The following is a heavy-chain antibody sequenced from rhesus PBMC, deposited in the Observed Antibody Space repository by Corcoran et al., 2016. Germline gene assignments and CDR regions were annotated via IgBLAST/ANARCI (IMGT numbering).Heavy chain of an antibody. CDR3: ARDLGRYSGIDY. CDR1: GGSISDSYR. J-gene: IGHJ4*01. D-gene: IGHD5-24*01. Sequence: QVQLQESGPGVVKPSETLSLTCAVSGGSISDSYRWSWIRQPPGKGLEWIGYIYGSSTSTNYNPSPKSRVTISKDTSKNQFSLKLSSVTAADTAVYYCARDLGRYSGIDYWGQGVLVTVSS. CDR2: IYGSSTST. V-gene: IGHV4S10*01.